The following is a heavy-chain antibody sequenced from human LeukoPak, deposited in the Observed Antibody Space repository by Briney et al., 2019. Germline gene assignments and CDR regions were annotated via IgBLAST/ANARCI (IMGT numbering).Heavy chain of an antibody. J-gene: IGHJ4*02. V-gene: IGHV3-21*01. CDR1: GFTFSSYS. CDR3: ARDYSYGQSIDY. CDR2: ISSSSSYI. Sequence: PGGSLRLSCAASGFTFSSYSMNWVRQAPGKGLEWVSSISSSSSYIYYADSVKGRLTISRDNAKNSLYLQMSSLRAEDTAVYYCARDYSYGQSIDYWGQGTLVTVSS. D-gene: IGHD5-18*01.